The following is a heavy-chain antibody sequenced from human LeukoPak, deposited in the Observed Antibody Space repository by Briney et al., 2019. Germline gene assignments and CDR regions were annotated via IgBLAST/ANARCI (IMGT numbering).Heavy chain of an antibody. CDR1: GGSISSGSYY. Sequence: SQTLPLTCTVSGGSISSGSYYWSWIRQPAGKGPEWIGRIHTSGSTNYNPSLKSRVTISVDTSKNQFSLNLSSVTAADTAVYYCARGTVTTDRYYFDYWGQGTLVTVSS. J-gene: IGHJ4*02. V-gene: IGHV4-61*02. CDR3: ARGTVTTDRYYFDY. CDR2: IHTSGST. D-gene: IGHD4-17*01.